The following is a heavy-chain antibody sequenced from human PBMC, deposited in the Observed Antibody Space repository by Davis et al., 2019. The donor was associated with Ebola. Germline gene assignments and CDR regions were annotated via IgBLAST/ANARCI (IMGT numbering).Heavy chain of an antibody. D-gene: IGHD3-10*02. J-gene: IGHJ6*02. V-gene: IGHV3-73*01. CDR2: IRSKANSYAT. Sequence: GEPLKISCAASGFTFSGSAMPWVRQVSGKGLEWVGRIRSKANSYATAYAASVKGRFTISRDDSKNTAYLQMNSLKTEDTAVYYCTCSSDGMDVWGQGTTVTVSS. CDR3: TCSSDGMDV. CDR1: GFTFSGSA.